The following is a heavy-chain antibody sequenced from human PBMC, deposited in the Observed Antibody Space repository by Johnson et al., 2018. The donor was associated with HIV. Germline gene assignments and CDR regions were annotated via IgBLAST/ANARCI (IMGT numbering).Heavy chain of an antibody. D-gene: IGHD6-19*01. CDR3: AGQVRAFDI. CDR2: ISYDGRNQ. Sequence: QVQLVESGGGVVQPGRSLRLSCVVSGFSFSGFAMHWVRQAPGKGLDWMAVISYDGRNQQYAESVKGRFTISRDNSMHTMYLQMNSLRAEDTAVYYCAGQVRAFDIWGQGTMVPSLQ. V-gene: IGHV3-30-3*01. J-gene: IGHJ3*02. CDR1: GFSFSGFA.